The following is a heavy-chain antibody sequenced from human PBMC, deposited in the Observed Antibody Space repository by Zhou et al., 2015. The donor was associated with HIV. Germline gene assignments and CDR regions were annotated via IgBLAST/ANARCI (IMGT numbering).Heavy chain of an antibody. CDR3: ASCIAALARLGHIDAFDI. D-gene: IGHD2-21*01. V-gene: IGHV1-24*01. CDR2: FDPEDGET. Sequence: QVQLVQSGAEVKKPGASVKVSCKVSGYTLTELSMHWVRQAPGKGLEWMGGFDPEDGETIYAQKFQGRVTMTEDTSTDTAYMELSSLRSEDTAVYYCASCIAALARLGHIDAFDIWAKGQWSPSLQ. J-gene: IGHJ3*02. CDR1: GYTLTELS.